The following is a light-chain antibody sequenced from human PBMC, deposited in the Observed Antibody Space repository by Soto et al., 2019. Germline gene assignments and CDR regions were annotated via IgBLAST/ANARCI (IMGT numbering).Light chain of an antibody. V-gene: IGLV2-18*02. CDR3: NSYTSSNTYV. CDR1: SSDVGSYNR. J-gene: IGLJ1*01. Sequence: QSVLTQAPSLSGSPGQSVTISCTGTSSDVGSYNRVSWYQQPPGTAPKLMIYEVSNRPSGVPDRFSGSKSGNTASLTISGLQPEDEADYYCNSYTSSNTYVFGTGTKVTVL. CDR2: EVS.